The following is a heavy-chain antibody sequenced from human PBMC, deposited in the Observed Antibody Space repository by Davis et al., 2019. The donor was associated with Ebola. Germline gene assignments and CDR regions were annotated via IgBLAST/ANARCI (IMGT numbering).Heavy chain of an antibody. CDR3: AREIRRGKVFDY. V-gene: IGHV1-8*01. CDR2: MNPNSGNT. J-gene: IGHJ4*02. CDR1: GYAFTSYD. D-gene: IGHD1-14*01. Sequence: AASVKVSCKASGYAFTSYDINWVRQAPGQGLEWMGWMNPNSGNTGYVERFQGRVTMSRNTSISTAYMELSSLRSEDTAVYYCAREIRRGKVFDYWGQGTLVTVSS.